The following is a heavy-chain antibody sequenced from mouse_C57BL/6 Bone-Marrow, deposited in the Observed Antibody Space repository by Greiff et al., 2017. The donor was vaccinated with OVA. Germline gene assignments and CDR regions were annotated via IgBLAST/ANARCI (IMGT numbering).Heavy chain of an antibody. CDR2: ISNLAYSI. CDR1: GFTFSDYG. Sequence: EVQVVESGGGLVQPGGSLKLSCAASGFTFSDYGMAWVRQAPRQGPEWVAFISNLAYSIYYADTLTGQFTISRENAKNTLYLEMSSLRSEDTAMYYCARYYYGLGYFDVWGTGTTVTVSS. CDR3: ARYYYGLGYFDV. D-gene: IGHD1-1*01. V-gene: IGHV5-15*01. J-gene: IGHJ1*03.